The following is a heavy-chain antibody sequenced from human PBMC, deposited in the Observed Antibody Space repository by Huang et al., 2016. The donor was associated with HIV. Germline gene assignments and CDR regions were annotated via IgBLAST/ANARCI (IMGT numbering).Heavy chain of an antibody. V-gene: IGHV1-18*01. J-gene: IGHJ5*01. CDR3: VRNLEWAQGNWFDS. Sequence: HVYLVQSGPEVKKPGASVKVSCKASGYTFSFYGINWVRQAPGQGLEWMGWIKPYNANTNFAQKCQGRLIMTTDTFTSTAYMELRSLRSDDTGLYYCVRNLEWAQGNWFDSWGQGTLVTVSS. CDR2: IKPYNANT. CDR1: GYTFSFYG. D-gene: IGHD3-3*01.